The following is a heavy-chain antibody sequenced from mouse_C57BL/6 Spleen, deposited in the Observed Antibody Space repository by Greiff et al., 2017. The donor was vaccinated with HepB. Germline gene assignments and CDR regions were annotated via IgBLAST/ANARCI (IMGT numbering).Heavy chain of an antibody. Sequence: VQLKESGAELVRPGASVKLSCTASGFNIKDDYMHWVKQRPEQGLEWIGWIDPENGDTEYASKFQGKATITAATSSNTAYLQLSSLTAEDTAVYYCTTGGYDFAYWGQGTLVTVSA. CDR2: IDPENGDT. D-gene: IGHD2-2*01. J-gene: IGHJ3*01. V-gene: IGHV14-4*01. CDR3: TTGGYDFAY. CDR1: GFNIKDDY.